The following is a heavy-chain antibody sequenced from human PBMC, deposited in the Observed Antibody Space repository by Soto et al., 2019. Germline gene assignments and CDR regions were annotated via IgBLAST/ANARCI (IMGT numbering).Heavy chain of an antibody. CDR3: ARGPAVVAADENAFDI. CDR1: GFTFSSYS. V-gene: IGHV3-30-3*01. J-gene: IGHJ3*02. Sequence: GSLRLSCAASGFTFSSYSMHWVRQAPGKGLEWVAVISYDGSNKYYADSVKGRFTISRDNSKNTLYLQMNSLRAEDTAVYYCARGPAVVAADENAFDIWGQGTMVTVSS. CDR2: ISYDGSNK. D-gene: IGHD2-15*01.